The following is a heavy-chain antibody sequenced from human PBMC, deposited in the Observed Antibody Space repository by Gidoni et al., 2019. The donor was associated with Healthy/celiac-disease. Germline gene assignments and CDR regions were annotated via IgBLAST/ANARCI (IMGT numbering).Heavy chain of an antibody. Sequence: EVQLVASGGGLVQPGGSLRLSCAASGFTFSSYEMNWVRQAPGKGLEWVSYISSSGSTIYYADSVKGRFTISRDNAKNSLYLQMNSLRAEDTAVYYCARTSIVVVTAHYYYGXDXWGQGTTVTVS. CDR2: ISSSGSTI. CDR1: GFTFSSYE. CDR3: ARTSIVVVTAHYYYGXDX. V-gene: IGHV3-48*03. J-gene: IGHJ6*02. D-gene: IGHD2-21*02.